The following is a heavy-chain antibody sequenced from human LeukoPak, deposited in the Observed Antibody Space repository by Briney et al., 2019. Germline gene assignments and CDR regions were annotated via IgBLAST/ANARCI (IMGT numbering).Heavy chain of an antibody. V-gene: IGHV4-4*07. J-gene: IGHJ4*02. CDR3: ARNYYDRSNFDY. CDR2: IYPSGTT. Sequence: SETLSLTCTVSGAXISNYYWTWIRQPAAKGLGWIGRIYPSGTTNYNPSLKGRVTMSVDTSNNQFSLKLSSVTAADTAVYYCARNYYDRSNFDYWGQGTLVTVSS. CDR1: GAXISNYY. D-gene: IGHD3-22*01.